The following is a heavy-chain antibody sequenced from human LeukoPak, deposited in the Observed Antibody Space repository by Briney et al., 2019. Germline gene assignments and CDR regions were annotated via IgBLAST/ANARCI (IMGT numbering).Heavy chain of an antibody. CDR3: ARDRFPNYYMDV. J-gene: IGHJ6*03. Sequence: SQTLSLTCTVSGGSISSGSYYWSWIRQPAGKGLEWIGRIYTSGSTNYNPSLKSRVTISVDTSKNQFSLKLGSVTAADTAVYYCARDRFPNYYMDVWGKGTTVTVSS. CDR1: GGSISSGSYY. V-gene: IGHV4-61*02. CDR2: IYTSGST. D-gene: IGHD3-10*01.